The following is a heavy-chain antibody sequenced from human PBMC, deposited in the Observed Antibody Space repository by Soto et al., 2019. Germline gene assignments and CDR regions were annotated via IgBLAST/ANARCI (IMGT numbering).Heavy chain of an antibody. J-gene: IGHJ4*02. D-gene: IGHD3-22*01. CDR3: AKEQLAMTVVEADYFDS. CDR1: GFTFSTYG. Sequence: QVQLVESGGGVVQPGKSLRLSCAASGFTFSTYGIHWVRQAPGKGLEWVALISYDGGSKYYGDSVKGRFIISRDNSHNTVSLQMNSLRADDTAVYFCAKEQLAMTVVEADYFDSWGQGTLVTVSS. CDR2: ISYDGGSK. V-gene: IGHV3-30*18.